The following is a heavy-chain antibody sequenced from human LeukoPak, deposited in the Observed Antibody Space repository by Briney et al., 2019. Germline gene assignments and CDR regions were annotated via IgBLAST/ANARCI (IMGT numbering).Heavy chain of an antibody. CDR1: GFIFSRYW. J-gene: IGHJ4*02. CDR3: ARVGSSDESIDY. V-gene: IGHV3-7*05. D-gene: IGHD2-21*02. CDR2: IKPDGSEK. Sequence: PGGSLRLSCAASGFIFSRYWMTWVRQAPGKGLEWVANIKPDGSEKKYVDSVKGRFTISRDNAKNSLYLQMSSLRAEDTAVYCCARVGSSDESIDYWGQGTLVTVSS.